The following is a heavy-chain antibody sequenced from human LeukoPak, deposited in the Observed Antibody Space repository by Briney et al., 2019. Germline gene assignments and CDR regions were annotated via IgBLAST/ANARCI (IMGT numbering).Heavy chain of an antibody. CDR2: ISGSGGST. CDR3: ANIRSGSLGNWFDP. D-gene: IGHD3-10*01. V-gene: IGHV3-23*01. Sequence: PGGSLRLSCAASGFTFSNYAMSWARQAPGKGLEWVSAISGSGGSTYYADSVKGRFTISRDNSKNTLYLQMNSLRAEDTAVYYCANIRSGSLGNWFDPWGQGTLVTVSS. J-gene: IGHJ5*02. CDR1: GFTFSNYA.